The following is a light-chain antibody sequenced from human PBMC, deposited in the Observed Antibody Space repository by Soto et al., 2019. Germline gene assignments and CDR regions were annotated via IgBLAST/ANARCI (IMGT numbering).Light chain of an antibody. CDR1: QSLLYGAGYMY. J-gene: IGKJ2*01. V-gene: IGKV2-28*01. Sequence: DIVMTQSPLSLPVTPGEPASISCRSSQSLLYGAGYMYVDWYLQKPGQPPQLLIFLGSNRAPGVPDRFSGSVSGTDFTLKISSVETEDLGVYYCMQTLQTPYTFGQGTKLEIK. CDR2: LGS. CDR3: MQTLQTPYT.